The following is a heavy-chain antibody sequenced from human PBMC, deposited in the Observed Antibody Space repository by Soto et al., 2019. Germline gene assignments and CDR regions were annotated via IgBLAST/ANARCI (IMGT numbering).Heavy chain of an antibody. CDR1: CGTLRNYD. CDR3: AREWYGDYPPYWYFDL. V-gene: IGHV1-69*13. CDR2: IIPIFGTA. Sequence: AAGKVSSKDCCGTLRNYDLSWGRPAPWRGREWMGGIIPIFGTANYAQKFQGRVTITADESTSTAYMELSSLRSEDTAVYYCAREWYGDYPPYWYFDLWGRGTLVTVSS. D-gene: IGHD4-17*01. J-gene: IGHJ2*01.